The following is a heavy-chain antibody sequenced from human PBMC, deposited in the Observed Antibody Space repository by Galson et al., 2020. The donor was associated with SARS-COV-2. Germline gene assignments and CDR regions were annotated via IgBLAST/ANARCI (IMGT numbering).Heavy chain of an antibody. D-gene: IGHD2-2*01. Sequence: GESLKISCAASGFTFSSYSMNWVRQAPGKGLEWVSSISSSSSYIYYADSVKGRFTISRDNVKNSVYLQMNSLRAEDTAVYYCARDLGSGIVVEPAAAADAFDIWGQGTMITVSS. V-gene: IGHV3-21*06. CDR2: ISSSSSYI. CDR1: GFTFSSYS. CDR3: ARDLGSGIVVEPAAAADAFDI. J-gene: IGHJ3*02.